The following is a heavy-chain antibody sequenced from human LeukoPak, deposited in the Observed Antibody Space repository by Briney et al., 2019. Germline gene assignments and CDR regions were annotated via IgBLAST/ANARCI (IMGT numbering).Heavy chain of an antibody. V-gene: IGHV4-34*01. J-gene: IGHJ6*04. Sequence: SETLSLTCAVYGGSFSGYYWSWIRQPPGKGLEWIGEINHSGSTNYNPSLKSRVTISVDTSKNKFSLKLSSVTAADTAVYYCARAVRGYCSSTSCYRDYYYGMDVWGKGPTVTVSS. D-gene: IGHD2-2*02. CDR3: ARAVRGYCSSTSCYRDYYYGMDV. CDR1: GGSFSGYY. CDR2: INHSGST.